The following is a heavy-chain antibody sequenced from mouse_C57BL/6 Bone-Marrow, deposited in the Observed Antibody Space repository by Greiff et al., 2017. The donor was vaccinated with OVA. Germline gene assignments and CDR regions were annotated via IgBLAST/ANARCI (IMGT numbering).Heavy chain of an antibody. D-gene: IGHD3-2*02. Sequence: VQLQQSGPELVKPGASVKIPCKASGYTFTDYNMDWVKQSHGKSLEWIGDINPNNGGTIYNQKFKGKATLTVDKSSSTAYMELRSLTSEDTAVYYCARGGCGGSGCGAWFADWGQGTLVTVSA. V-gene: IGHV1-18*01. CDR2: INPNNGGT. CDR3: ARGGCGGSGCGAWFAD. CDR1: GYTFTDYN. J-gene: IGHJ3*01.